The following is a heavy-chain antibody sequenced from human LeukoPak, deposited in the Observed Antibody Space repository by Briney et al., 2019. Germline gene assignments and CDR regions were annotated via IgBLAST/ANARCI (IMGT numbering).Heavy chain of an antibody. CDR3: ARSRSGYSYDHAAFEI. V-gene: IGHV4-61*01. Sequence: SETMSLTCTVSGGSVSNGNYYWSWLRQPPGKGLEWIAYIDYRGSTTYNPSLKSRVTISVDTSRNQFSLKLISVTAADTAVYYGARSRSGYSYDHAAFEIWGQGTMVTVSS. CDR2: IDYRGST. D-gene: IGHD5-18*01. CDR1: GGSVSNGNYY. J-gene: IGHJ3*02.